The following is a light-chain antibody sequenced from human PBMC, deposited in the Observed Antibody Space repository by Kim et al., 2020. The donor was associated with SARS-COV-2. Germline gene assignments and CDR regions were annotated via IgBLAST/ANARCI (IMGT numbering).Light chain of an antibody. V-gene: IGLV2-23*01. CDR2: EGG. CDR1: SSDIGSYNV. CDR3: YSYAGSATYV. Sequence: GQSITISCNGTSSDIGSYNVVSWYQQHPGKAPKLMIYEGGKRPSGVSDRFSGSKSGNTASLAISGLQAEDEADYYCYSYAGSATYVFGTGTKVTVL. J-gene: IGLJ1*01.